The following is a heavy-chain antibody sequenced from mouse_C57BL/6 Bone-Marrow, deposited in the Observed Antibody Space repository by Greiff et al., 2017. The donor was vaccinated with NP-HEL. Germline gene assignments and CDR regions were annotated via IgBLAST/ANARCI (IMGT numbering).Heavy chain of an antibody. CDR3: ARGLTTVVATNFEV. V-gene: IGHV5-4*03. CDR2: ISDGGSYT. CDR1: GFTFSSYA. D-gene: IGHD1-1*01. J-gene: IGHJ1*03. Sequence: EVKLMESGGGLVKPGGSLKLSCAASGFTFSSYAMSWVRQTPEKRLEWVATISDGGSYTYYPDNVKGRFTISRDNAKNNLYLQMSHLKSEDTAMYYCARGLTTVVATNFEVWGTGTTVTVSS.